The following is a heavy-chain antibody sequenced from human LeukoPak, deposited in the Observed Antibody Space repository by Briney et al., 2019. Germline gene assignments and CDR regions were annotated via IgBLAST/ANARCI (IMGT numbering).Heavy chain of an antibody. CDR2: IYYSGST. CDR3: ARISGAAAGIYYYYGMDV. CDR1: GGSMSSYY. D-gene: IGHD6-13*01. V-gene: IGHV4-59*08. J-gene: IGHJ6*02. Sequence: PSETLSLTCTVSGGSMSSYYWSWIRQPPGKGLEWIGYIYYSGSTNYNPSLKSRVTISVDTSKNQFSLKLSSVTAADTAVYYCARISGAAAGIYYYYGMDVWGQGTTVTVSS.